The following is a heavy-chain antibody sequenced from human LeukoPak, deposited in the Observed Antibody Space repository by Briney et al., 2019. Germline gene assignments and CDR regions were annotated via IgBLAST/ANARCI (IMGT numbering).Heavy chain of an antibody. Sequence: PGGSLRLSCAAPGFTFRSYAMSWVRQAPGKGREWGSAISGSGGSTYYADSVKGRFTISRDNSKNTLYLQMNSLRAEDTAVYHCAKDRGSDPPRYFDYWGQGTLVTVSS. CDR2: ISGSGGST. J-gene: IGHJ4*02. CDR1: GFTFRSYA. D-gene: IGHD6-19*01. V-gene: IGHV3-23*01. CDR3: AKDRGSDPPRYFDY.